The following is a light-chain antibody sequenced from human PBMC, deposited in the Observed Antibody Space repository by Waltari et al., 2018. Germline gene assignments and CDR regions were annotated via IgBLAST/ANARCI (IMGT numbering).Light chain of an antibody. CDR1: QSITTL. CDR2: QAS. J-gene: IGKJ1*01. Sequence: DIQMTQSPSTLSASVGDRVTITCQASQSITTLLAWYQQKPGKAPKILIYQASILETGVPSRFSGSGSGTDFSLTISSLQPDDFATYYCQQYYSFSTFGQGTKVEIK. CDR3: QQYYSFST. V-gene: IGKV1-5*03.